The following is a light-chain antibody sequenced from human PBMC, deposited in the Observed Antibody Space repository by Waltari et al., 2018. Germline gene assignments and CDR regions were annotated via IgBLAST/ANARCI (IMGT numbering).Light chain of an antibody. CDR1: SRDVGNYDW. J-gene: IGLJ1*01. CDR3: TSYTSSHSLV. V-gene: IGLV2-14*03. Sequence: QSALTQPASVSGSPGQSITISCTGTSRDVGNYDWVSWYHKHPGKAPKVVIFDVSYRPAGVSNRFSGSKSGNTASLTISGLQAEDEADYYCTSYTSSHSLVFGTGTKVTVL. CDR2: DVS.